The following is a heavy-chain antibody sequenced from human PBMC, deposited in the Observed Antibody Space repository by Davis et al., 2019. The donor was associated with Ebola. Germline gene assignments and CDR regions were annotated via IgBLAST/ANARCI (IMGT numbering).Heavy chain of an antibody. Sequence: GGSLRLSCAASGFTFSSYDMHWVRQAPGKGLEWVAVISYDGSNKYYADSVKGRFTISRDNSKNTLYLQMNSLRAEDTAVYYCVRSSVPAYWGQGTLVTVSS. J-gene: IGHJ4*02. V-gene: IGHV3-30*04. CDR2: ISYDGSNK. D-gene: IGHD3-10*01. CDR3: VRSSVPAY. CDR1: GFTFSSYD.